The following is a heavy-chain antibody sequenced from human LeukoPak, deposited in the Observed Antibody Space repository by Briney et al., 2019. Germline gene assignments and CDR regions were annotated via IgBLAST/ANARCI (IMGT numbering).Heavy chain of an antibody. CDR3: ARHYGGLAQFDY. V-gene: IGHV5-51*01. CDR1: GYSFAYYW. CDR2: IYPGDSGI. Sequence: GESLKISCKGSGYSFAYYWIGWVRQMPRKGLEWMGIIYPGDSGITYSPSFQGQVTILVDKSINTAYLQWSSLKASDTAMYYCARHYGGLAQFDYWGQGTLVTVSS. J-gene: IGHJ4*02. D-gene: IGHD3-10*01.